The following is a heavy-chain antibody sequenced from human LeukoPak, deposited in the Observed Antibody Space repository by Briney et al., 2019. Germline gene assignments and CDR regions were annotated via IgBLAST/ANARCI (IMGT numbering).Heavy chain of an antibody. CDR1: GGSISSGSYY. J-gene: IGHJ5*02. Sequence: PSQTLSLTCTVSGGSISSGSYYWSWIRQPAGKGLEWIGRIYTSGSTNYNPSLKSRVTISVDTSKNQFSLKLSSVTAADTAVYYCARLNDIVVVPAAIFGWFDPWGQGTLVTVSS. CDR3: ARLNDIVVVPAAIFGWFDP. CDR2: IYTSGST. D-gene: IGHD2-2*02. V-gene: IGHV4-61*02.